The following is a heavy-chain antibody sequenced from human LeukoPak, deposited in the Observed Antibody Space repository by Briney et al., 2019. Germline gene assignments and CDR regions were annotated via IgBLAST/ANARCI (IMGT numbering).Heavy chain of an antibody. CDR3: ARLPAAINGYFDP. J-gene: IGHJ5*02. D-gene: IGHD2-2*01. Sequence: PGGSLRLSCAASGFTFSSYAMNWVRQAPGKGREWVSVISGGGGSTYYADSVKGRFTISRDNSKNTLYLQMNSLRAEDTAVYYCARLPAAINGYFDPWGQGTLVTVSS. CDR2: ISGGGGST. V-gene: IGHV3-23*01. CDR1: GFTFSSYA.